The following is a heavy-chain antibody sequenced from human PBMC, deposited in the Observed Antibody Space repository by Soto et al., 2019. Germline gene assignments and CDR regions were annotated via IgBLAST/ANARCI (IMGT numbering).Heavy chain of an antibody. CDR2: ISAYNGNT. CDR1: GYTFTSYG. J-gene: IGHJ4*02. D-gene: IGHD3-16*01. V-gene: IGHV1-18*01. Sequence: ASVKVSCKASGYTFTSYGISWVRQAPGQGLEWMGWISAYNGNTNYAQKLQGRVTMTTDTSTSTAYMGLRSLRSDDTAVYYCAISSGGGLSFEYCFDYWGQGTLVTVSS. CDR3: AISSGGGLSFEYCFDY.